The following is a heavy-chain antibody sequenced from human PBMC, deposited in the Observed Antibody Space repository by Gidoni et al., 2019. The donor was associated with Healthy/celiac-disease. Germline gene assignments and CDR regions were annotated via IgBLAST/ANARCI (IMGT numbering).Heavy chain of an antibody. D-gene: IGHD3-3*01. CDR3: AKDILSRITIFGVVTHDAFDI. V-gene: IGHV3-23*01. J-gene: IGHJ3*02. Sequence: EVQLLESGGGLVQPGGSLRPSCAASGFTFSSYAMRLVRQAPGKGLEWVSAISGSGGSTYYADSVKGRFTISRDNSKNTLYLQMNSLRAEDTAVYYCAKDILSRITIFGVVTHDAFDIWGQGTMVTVSS. CDR1: GFTFSSYA. CDR2: ISGSGGST.